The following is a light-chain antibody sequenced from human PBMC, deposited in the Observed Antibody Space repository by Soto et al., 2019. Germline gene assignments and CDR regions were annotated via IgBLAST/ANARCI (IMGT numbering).Light chain of an antibody. J-gene: IGLJ2*01. Sequence: QSVLTQPASVSAAPGQTVTISCSGACSDIENNYVSWYQHFSGTAPKILIYEDNNRPSGIPDRFSGCTSGTSATLGITGLQTGDEADYYCVTWDGNLSAGVFGGGTQLTVL. CDR3: VTWDGNLSAGV. CDR1: CSDIENNY. V-gene: IGLV1-51*02. CDR2: EDN.